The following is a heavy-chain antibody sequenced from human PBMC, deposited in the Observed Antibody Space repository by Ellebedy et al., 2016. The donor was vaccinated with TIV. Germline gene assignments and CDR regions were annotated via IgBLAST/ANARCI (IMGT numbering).Heavy chain of an antibody. J-gene: IGHJ4*02. CDR2: VRGGGSPI. Sequence: GESLKISCAASGFTFHDYSMNWVRQAPGKGLGWIAYVRGGGSPIYYADAVQGRFTISRDNVKNSLYLQMNSLTAEDTAVYYCARDHRWGFDYWGQGTLVIVSS. CDR1: GFTFHDYS. CDR3: ARDHRWGFDY. V-gene: IGHV3-48*01. D-gene: IGHD7-27*01.